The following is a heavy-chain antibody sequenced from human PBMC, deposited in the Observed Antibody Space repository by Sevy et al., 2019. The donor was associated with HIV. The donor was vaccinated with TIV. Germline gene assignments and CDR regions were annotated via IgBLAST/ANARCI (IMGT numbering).Heavy chain of an antibody. CDR1: GFTFDDYT. Sequence: GGSLRLSCAASGFTFDDYTMHWVRQVPGKGLEWVSLISWDAKKTDYADSVEGQFTVSRDNRKNSLYLQMNSLRSEDTASYFCAKPTPGYSGFAHWGQGTLVTASS. CDR3: AKPTPGYSGFAH. J-gene: IGHJ4*02. D-gene: IGHD3-9*01. V-gene: IGHV3-43*01. CDR2: ISWDAKKT.